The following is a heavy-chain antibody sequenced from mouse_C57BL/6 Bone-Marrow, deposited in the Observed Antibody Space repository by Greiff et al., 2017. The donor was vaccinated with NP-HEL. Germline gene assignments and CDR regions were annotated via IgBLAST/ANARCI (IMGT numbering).Heavy chain of an antibody. CDR3: AGGVGDYCCGSDAMGY. CDR2: INPNNGGT. J-gene: IGHJ4*01. V-gene: IGHV1-26*01. CDR1: GYTFTDYY. Sequence: VQLQQSGPELVKPGASVKISCKASGYTFTDYYMNWVKQSHGKSLEWIGEINPNNGGTSYNQKFKGKATLTVDKSSSTAYMELRSLTSEDSAVFDCAGGVGDYCCGSDAMGYWGQGTSVTVSA. D-gene: IGHD1-1*01.